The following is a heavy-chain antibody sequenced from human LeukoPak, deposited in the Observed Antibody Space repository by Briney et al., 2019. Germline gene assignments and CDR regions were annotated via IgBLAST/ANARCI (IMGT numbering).Heavy chain of an antibody. Sequence: PGRSLRLSCAASGFTFSTFPMHWVRRAPGKGLEWVATIKNDGSDKYQVDSVKGRFALSRDNAKNLVYLQMNSLKVEDSAVYYCVNLGYSYGGQGTLVTVSS. CDR1: GFTFSTFP. D-gene: IGHD5-12*01. CDR3: VNLGYSY. V-gene: IGHV3-7*01. J-gene: IGHJ4*02. CDR2: IKNDGSDK.